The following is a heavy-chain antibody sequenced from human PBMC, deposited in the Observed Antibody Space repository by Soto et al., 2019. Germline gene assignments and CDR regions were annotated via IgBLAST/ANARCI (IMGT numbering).Heavy chain of an antibody. J-gene: IGHJ4*02. CDR3: AINAERNAQKIDF. D-gene: IGHD2-2*01. Sequence: QVQLVQSGSEVKRPGSSVKVSCKTSGGIFKNFDIGWVRQSPGQGLEWMGEIIPLFNATNYAQKFRGRVKVTADESTRTAYMELTRLNYDDTAVYFCAINAERNAQKIDFWGQGTLVTVSS. CDR1: GGIFKNFD. CDR2: IIPLFNAT. V-gene: IGHV1-69*01.